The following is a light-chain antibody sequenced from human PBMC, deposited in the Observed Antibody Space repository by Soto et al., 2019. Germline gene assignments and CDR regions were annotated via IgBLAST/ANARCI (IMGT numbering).Light chain of an antibody. V-gene: IGLV3-1*01. CDR2: QDK. J-gene: IGLJ1*01. Sequence: SYELTQPPSVSVSPGQTASITCSGDKLGTKFAFWYQQKPGQSPVLVIYQDKKRPSGIPERFSGSNSGNTATLTIRGTQALDEADYFCQAWDSSTGVFGSGTKVTVL. CDR1: KLGTKF. CDR3: QAWDSSTGV.